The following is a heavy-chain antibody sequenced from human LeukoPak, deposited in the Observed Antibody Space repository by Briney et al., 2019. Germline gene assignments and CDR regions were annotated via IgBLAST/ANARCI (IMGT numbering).Heavy chain of an antibody. V-gene: IGHV4-39*07. J-gene: IGHJ4*02. CDR2: IYYSGST. D-gene: IGHD3-10*01. Sequence: SETLSLTCTVSGGSISSSSYYWGWIRQPPGTGLEWIGSIYYSGSTYYNPSLKSRVTISVDTSKNQFSLKLSSVTAADTAVYYCARDRYYYGSGSYRFDYWGQGTLVTVSS. CDR1: GGSISSSSYY. CDR3: ARDRYYYGSGSYRFDY.